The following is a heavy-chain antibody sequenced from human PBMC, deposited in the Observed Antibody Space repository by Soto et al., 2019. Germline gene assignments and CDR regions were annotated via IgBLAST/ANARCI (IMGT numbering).Heavy chain of an antibody. Sequence: GGSLRLSCAVSGFTFNSYSMNWVRQAPGKGLEWVSSISSFSNYMYYTDSVKGRFTISRDNARNSLYLQMNSLRAEDTAVYYCAKTAGYDYVWGSSGLDPWGQGALVTVSS. CDR3: AKTAGYDYVWGSSGLDP. CDR1: GFTFNSYS. J-gene: IGHJ5*02. CDR2: ISSFSNYM. D-gene: IGHD3-16*01. V-gene: IGHV3-21*01.